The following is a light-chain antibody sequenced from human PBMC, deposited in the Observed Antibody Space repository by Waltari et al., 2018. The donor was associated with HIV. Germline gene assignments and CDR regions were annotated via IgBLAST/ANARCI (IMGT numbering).Light chain of an antibody. Sequence: DIQMTQSPSTLSASVGDRVTITCRASQNIYKWLAWFQQKPGKAPKLLIYRAPDLETGVPSRFSGSGSGTQFTLTITSLLPDDSATYFCQQYNGYPWTFGQGTKVEIK. CDR2: RAP. CDR3: QQYNGYPWT. CDR1: QNIYKW. J-gene: IGKJ1*01. V-gene: IGKV1-5*03.